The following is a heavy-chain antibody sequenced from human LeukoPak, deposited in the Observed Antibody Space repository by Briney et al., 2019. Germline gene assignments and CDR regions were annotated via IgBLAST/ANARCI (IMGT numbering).Heavy chain of an antibody. V-gene: IGHV1-2*02. CDR3: ARGGAYTYGYY. D-gene: IGHD5-18*01. Sequence: ASVKVSCKASGYTFTGYFIHWVRQAPGQGLEWMGWINPDNGGTNFAQKFQGRVTMTRDTSISTAFMELSSLRSDDTAVYYCARGGAYTYGYYWGQGTLVTVSS. CDR2: INPDNGGT. J-gene: IGHJ4*02. CDR1: GYTFTGYF.